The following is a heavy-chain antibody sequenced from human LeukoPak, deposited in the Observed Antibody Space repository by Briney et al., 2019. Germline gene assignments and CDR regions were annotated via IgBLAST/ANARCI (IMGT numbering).Heavy chain of an antibody. Sequence: SETLSLTCTVSGGSISSYYWSWIRQPAGKGLEWIGRIYTSGSTNYNPSLKSRVTMSVGTSKNQFSLKLSSVTAADTAVYYCARGVPAAQSYYYYYMDVWGKGTTVTGSS. CDR1: GGSISSYY. D-gene: IGHD2-2*01. CDR3: ARGVPAAQSYYYYYMDV. V-gene: IGHV4-4*07. J-gene: IGHJ6*03. CDR2: IYTSGST.